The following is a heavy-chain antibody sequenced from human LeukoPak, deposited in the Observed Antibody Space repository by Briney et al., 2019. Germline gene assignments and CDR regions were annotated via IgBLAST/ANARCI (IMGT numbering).Heavy chain of an antibody. CDR1: GFTFSSYE. D-gene: IGHD3-22*01. J-gene: IGHJ4*02. CDR2: TRNKANSYST. V-gene: IGHV3-72*01. CDR3: ATSYDSRGHYYLGGY. Sequence: GGSLRLSCAASGFTFSSYEMNWVRQAPGKGLEWVGRTRNKANSYSTEYAASVKGRFTISRDDSKDSMYLQMNSLKTEDTAVYYCATSYDSRGHYYLGGYWGQGSLVTVSS.